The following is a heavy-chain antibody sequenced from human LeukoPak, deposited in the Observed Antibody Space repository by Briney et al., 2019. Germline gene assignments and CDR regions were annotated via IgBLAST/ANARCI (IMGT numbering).Heavy chain of an antibody. Sequence: SETLSLTCTVSGVSISSSSYHWDWIRQPPGKGLEWIGSIYYSGSTYYNPSLKSRVTISVDTSKNQFSLKLSSVTAADTAVYYCARDRYSMDVWGQGTTVTVSS. J-gene: IGHJ6*02. CDR3: ARDRYSMDV. V-gene: IGHV4-39*02. D-gene: IGHD1-14*01. CDR1: GVSISSSSYH. CDR2: IYYSGST.